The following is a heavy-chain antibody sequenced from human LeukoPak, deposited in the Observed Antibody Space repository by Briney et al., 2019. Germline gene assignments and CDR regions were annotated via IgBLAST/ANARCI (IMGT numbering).Heavy chain of an antibody. J-gene: IGHJ4*02. CDR1: GFTFSSYE. CDR3: ARAAYYYDSSADY. CDR2: ISSSGSTI. D-gene: IGHD3-22*01. V-gene: IGHV3-48*03. Sequence: PGGSLRLSCAASGFTFSSYEMNWVRQAPGKGLEWVSYISSSGSTIYYADSVKGRFTISRDNAKNSLYLQMNSLRAEDTAVYYCARAAYYYDSSADYWGQGTLVTVSS.